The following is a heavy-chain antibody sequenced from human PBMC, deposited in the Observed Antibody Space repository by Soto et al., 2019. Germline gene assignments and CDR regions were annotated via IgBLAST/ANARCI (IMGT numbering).Heavy chain of an antibody. CDR3: AKDLVGRGVIKPLDY. J-gene: IGHJ4*02. V-gene: IGHV3-23*01. CDR1: GFTFSNSG. CDR2: IGGSGRNT. Sequence: EVQLLESGGGLGQPGGSLRLSCAASGFTFSNSGMSWVRQAPGKGLEWVSAIGGSGRNTYYADSVKGRFTISRDNSKNSLYLQMNSLRGEDAAVYHCAKDLVGRGVIKPLDYWGQGTLVTVSS. D-gene: IGHD3-10*01.